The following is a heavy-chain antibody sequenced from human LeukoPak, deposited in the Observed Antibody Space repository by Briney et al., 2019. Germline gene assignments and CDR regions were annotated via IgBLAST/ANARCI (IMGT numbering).Heavy chain of an antibody. CDR3: AISTSRYEAIDY. D-gene: IGHD2-2*01. CDR2: IRYDGSNK. CDR1: GFSFSSYG. Sequence: GGSLRLSCAASGFSFSSYGMHWVRQAPGKGLEWVAFIRYDGSNKYYADSVKGRFTISRDNSKNTLYLQMNSLRAEDTAVYYCAISTSRYEAIDYWGQGTLVTVSS. J-gene: IGHJ4*02. V-gene: IGHV3-30*02.